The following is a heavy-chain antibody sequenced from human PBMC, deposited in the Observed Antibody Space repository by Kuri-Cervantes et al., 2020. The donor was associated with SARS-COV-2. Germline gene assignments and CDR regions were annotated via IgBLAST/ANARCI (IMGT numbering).Heavy chain of an antibody. V-gene: IGHV4-34*01. CDR3: AGLGATKGSYYYGVDV. CDR2: INHSGST. D-gene: IGHD1-26*01. Sequence: SETLSLTCAVYGGSFSGYYWSWIRQPPGKGLEWIGEINHSGSTNFNPSLKSRVTISVETSKNQLSLRLSSVTAADTAVYYCAGLGATKGSYYYGVDVWGQGTTVTVSS. CDR1: GGSFSGYY. J-gene: IGHJ6*02.